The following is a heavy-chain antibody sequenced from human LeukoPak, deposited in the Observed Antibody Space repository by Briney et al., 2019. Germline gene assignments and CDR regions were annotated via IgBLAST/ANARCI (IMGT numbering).Heavy chain of an antibody. J-gene: IGHJ4*02. CDR3: AKASEGY. Sequence: LEWVSSISSSSSYIYYADSVKGRFTISRDNSKNTLYLQMNSLRAEDTAVYYCAKASEGYWGQGTLVTVSS. V-gene: IGHV3-21*01. CDR2: ISSSSSYI.